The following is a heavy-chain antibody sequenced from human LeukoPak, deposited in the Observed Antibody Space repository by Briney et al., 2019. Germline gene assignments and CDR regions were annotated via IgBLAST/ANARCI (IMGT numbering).Heavy chain of an antibody. J-gene: IGHJ4*02. CDR1: GFTFSSYG. CDR3: AKIWPEWELRGPFDY. D-gene: IGHD1-26*01. CDR2: ISYDGSKK. Sequence: PGGSLRLSCAASGFTFSSYGMHWVRQAPGKGLEWVAVISYDGSKKYYADSVKGRFTISRDNSKNTLYLQMNSLRAEDTAVYYCAKIWPEWELRGPFDYWGQGTLVTVSS. V-gene: IGHV3-30*18.